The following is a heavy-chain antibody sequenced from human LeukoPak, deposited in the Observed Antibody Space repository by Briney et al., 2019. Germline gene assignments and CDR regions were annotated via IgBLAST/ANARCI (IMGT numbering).Heavy chain of an antibody. Sequence: ASVKVSCKASGYTFTSYGISWVRQAPGQGLEWMGWISAYNGNTNYAQKLQGRVTMTTDTSTSTACMELRSLRSDDTAVYYCATTPNTVTSGGYMDVWGKGTTVTVSS. J-gene: IGHJ6*03. CDR1: GYTFTSYG. CDR2: ISAYNGNT. V-gene: IGHV1-18*01. CDR3: ATTPNTVTSGGYMDV. D-gene: IGHD4-11*01.